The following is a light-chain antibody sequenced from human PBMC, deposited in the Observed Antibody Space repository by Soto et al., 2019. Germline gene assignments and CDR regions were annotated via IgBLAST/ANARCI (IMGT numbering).Light chain of an antibody. CDR1: QGVISNY. Sequence: EIVLTQSPGTLSLSPGERATLSCRASQGVISNYSAWYQQKPGQAPRLLIYGASSRATGIPDRFSGSGSGRDFTLTISRLEPEDFAVYYCQQYGSSFRTFGQGTKVEIK. CDR3: QQYGSSFRT. V-gene: IGKV3-20*01. CDR2: GAS. J-gene: IGKJ1*01.